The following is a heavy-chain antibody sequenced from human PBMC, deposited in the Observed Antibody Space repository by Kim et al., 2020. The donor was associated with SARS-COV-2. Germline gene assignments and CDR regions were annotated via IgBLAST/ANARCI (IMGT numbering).Heavy chain of an antibody. D-gene: IGHD6-13*01. CDR3: ARHERSPSITTSGEPP. V-gene: IGHV4-39*01. Sequence: SASLKSRVTISADTSKNQFSLKLTSVTAADTAVYYCARHERSPSITTSGEPPWGQGTLVTVSS. J-gene: IGHJ5*02.